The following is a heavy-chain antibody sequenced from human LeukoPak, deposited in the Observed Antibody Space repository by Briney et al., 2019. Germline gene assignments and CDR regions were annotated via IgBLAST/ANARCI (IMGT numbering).Heavy chain of an antibody. CDR2: ISYDGSNK. Sequence: PGGSLRLSCAASGFTFSSYGMHWVGQAPGKGLEWVAVISYDGSNKYYADSVKGRFTISRDNSKNTLYLQMNSLRAEDTAVYYCAKVRDGYNWGLDFDYWGQGTLVTVSS. J-gene: IGHJ4*02. CDR3: AKVRDGYNWGLDFDY. D-gene: IGHD5-24*01. V-gene: IGHV3-30*18. CDR1: GFTFSSYG.